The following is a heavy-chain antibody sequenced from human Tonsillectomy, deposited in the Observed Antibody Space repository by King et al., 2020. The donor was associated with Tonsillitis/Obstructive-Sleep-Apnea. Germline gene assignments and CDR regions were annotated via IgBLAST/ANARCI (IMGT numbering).Heavy chain of an antibody. D-gene: IGHD3-22*01. CDR1: GYTFTSYN. V-gene: IGHV1-18*01. Sequence: QLVQSGAEVKKPGASVKVSCKASGYTFTSYNITWVRQAPGQGLEWVGWSRPYNGDTNYAQKFQGRVTMTSDTSTSTAYMELRSLRSDDTAVYYCARDNYDSSGYYHSYFQPWGQGTLVTVSS. CDR3: ARDNYDSSGYYHSYFQP. J-gene: IGHJ1*01. CDR2: SRPYNGDT.